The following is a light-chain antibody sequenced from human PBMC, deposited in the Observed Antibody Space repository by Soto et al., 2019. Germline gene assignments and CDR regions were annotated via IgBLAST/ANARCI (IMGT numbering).Light chain of an antibody. CDR3: QQYGRSLT. V-gene: IGKV3-20*01. J-gene: IGKJ5*01. CDR1: QSVSSSY. CDR2: GAS. Sequence: IVLTQSPCTVCLSPGATATLSCRASQSVSSSYLAWYQQKPGQAPRLLIYGASSRATGIPDRFSGSGSGTDFTLTISRLEPEDFAVYYCQQYGRSLTFGQGTRLEIK.